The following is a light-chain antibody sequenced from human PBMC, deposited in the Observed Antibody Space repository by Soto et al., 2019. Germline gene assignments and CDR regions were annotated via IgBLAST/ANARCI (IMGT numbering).Light chain of an antibody. V-gene: IGLV1-44*01. J-gene: IGLJ7*01. CDR1: SSNIGSNT. CDR2: SNS. Sequence: QSVLTQPPSASGTPGQRVTISCSGTSSNIGSNTVNWYQQLPGTAPKLLMYSNSQRPSGVPDRFSGSKSGTSASLAISGLQSEDEADYYCVVWDDSLNGAVFGGGTQLTVL. CDR3: VVWDDSLNGAV.